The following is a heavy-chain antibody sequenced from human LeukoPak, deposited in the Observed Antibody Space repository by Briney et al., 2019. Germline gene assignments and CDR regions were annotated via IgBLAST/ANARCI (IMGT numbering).Heavy chain of an antibody. Sequence: GGSLRLSCAASGFTFSNAWMSWVRQAPGKGLEWVGRIKSKTGGGTTDYAAPVKGRFTISRDDSKNTLYLQMNSLKTEDTAVYYCTTAVAAAGRYYYYGMDVWGQGTTVTVSS. V-gene: IGHV3-15*01. D-gene: IGHD6-13*01. CDR3: TTAVAAAGRYYYYGMDV. CDR1: GFTFSNAW. CDR2: IKSKTGGGTT. J-gene: IGHJ6*02.